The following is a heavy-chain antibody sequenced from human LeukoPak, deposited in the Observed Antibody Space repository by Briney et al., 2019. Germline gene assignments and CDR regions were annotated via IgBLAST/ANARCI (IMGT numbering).Heavy chain of an antibody. V-gene: IGHV4-59*01. D-gene: IGHD2-8*01. CDR3: ARGVNDGLDY. CDR1: GGSISSYY. CDR2: IYYSGST. Sequence: SETLSLTCTVSGGSISSYYWSWIRQPPGKGLEWIGYIYYSGSTNYNPSLKSRATISVDTSKDQFSLKLSSVTAADTAVYYCARGVNDGLDYWGQGTLVTVSS. J-gene: IGHJ4*02.